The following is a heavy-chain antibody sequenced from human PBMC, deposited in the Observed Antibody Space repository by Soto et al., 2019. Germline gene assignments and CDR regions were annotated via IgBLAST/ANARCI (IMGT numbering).Heavy chain of an antibody. V-gene: IGHV5-51*01. CDR2: IFPADSDT. CDR1: GYSFRYYC. J-gene: IGHJ4*02. D-gene: IGHD2-21*02. CDR3: ADNGADSRAFVF. Sequence: RGESLKISCKTSGYSFRYYCIWWLRGMSGKGLEWMGIIFPADSDTRYNPSLEGQVTISADRSTNIAYLQWGSLKASDTAMYYCADNGADSRAFVFWGQGTLVTVSS.